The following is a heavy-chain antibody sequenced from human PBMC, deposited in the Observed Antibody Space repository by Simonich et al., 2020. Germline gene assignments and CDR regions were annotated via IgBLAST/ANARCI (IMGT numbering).Heavy chain of an antibody. V-gene: IGHV1-2*02. D-gene: IGHD1-1*01. Sequence: QVQLVQSGAEVKKPGASVKVSCKASGYTFTGYYMPWVRQAPGQGLEWKGWNNPNRGCTNYAKKFQGRGTMTRDTSISTAYMELSRLRSDDTAVYYCASSKRGYNWNDFDYWGQGTLVTVSS. CDR2: NNPNRGCT. CDR3: ASSKRGYNWNDFDY. J-gene: IGHJ4*02. CDR1: GYTFTGYY.